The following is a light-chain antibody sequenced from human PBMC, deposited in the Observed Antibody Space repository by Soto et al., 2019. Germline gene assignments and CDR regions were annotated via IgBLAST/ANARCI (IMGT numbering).Light chain of an antibody. J-gene: IGLJ2*01. CDR3: SSHSSSSTLVV. Sequence: QSVLSQPASMSGSPGQSITISCTGNSSDVGGYNYVSWYRQYPGKAPKLIIYDVNNRPSEVSNRFSGSKSGNTVSLTISGLQAEDEADYYCSSHSSSSTLVVFGGGTKVTVL. CDR1: SSDVGGYNY. V-gene: IGLV2-14*03. CDR2: DVN.